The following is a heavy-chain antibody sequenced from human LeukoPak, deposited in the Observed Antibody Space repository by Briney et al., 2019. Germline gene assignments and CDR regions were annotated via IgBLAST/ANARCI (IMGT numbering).Heavy chain of an antibody. D-gene: IGHD2-8*02. J-gene: IGHJ4*02. Sequence: ASVKVSCKASGYTLTGYYMHWVRQAPGQGLEWMGWINPNSGGTNYAQKFQGSVTMTRDTSISTAYMELSRLRSDDTAVYYCARDFPRAGGDYWGQGTLVTVSS. V-gene: IGHV1-2*02. CDR1: GYTLTGYY. CDR3: ARDFPRAGGDY. CDR2: INPNSGGT.